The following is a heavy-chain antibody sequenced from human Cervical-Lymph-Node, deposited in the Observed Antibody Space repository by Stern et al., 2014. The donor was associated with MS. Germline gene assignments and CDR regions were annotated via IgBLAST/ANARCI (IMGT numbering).Heavy chain of an antibody. CDR1: GGTFRGYG. Sequence: QVQLVQSGAEVKKPGSSVNVSCKASGGTFRGYGITWVRQAPGQGLEWMGRLIPLVGVARYAPRFQGRVTITADKSMTTGYMELSSLTSGDTAVYYCARGDYGDYNWFDPWGLGTLVTVSS. CDR2: LIPLVGVA. D-gene: IGHD4-17*01. J-gene: IGHJ5*02. CDR3: ARGDYGDYNWFDP. V-gene: IGHV1-69*09.